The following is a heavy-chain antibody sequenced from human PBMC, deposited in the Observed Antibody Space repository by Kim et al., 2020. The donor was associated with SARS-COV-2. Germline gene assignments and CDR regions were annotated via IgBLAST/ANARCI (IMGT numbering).Heavy chain of an antibody. J-gene: IGHJ5*02. V-gene: IGHV4-39*07. CDR3: ARGRFLGWFDP. Sequence: SETLSLTCTVSGGSISSSSYYWGWIRQPPGKGLEWIGSIYYSGSTYYNPSLKSRVTISVDTSKNQFSLKLSSVTAADTAVYYCARGRFLGWFDPWGQGTLVTVSS. CDR2: IYYSGST. CDR1: GGSISSSSYY. D-gene: IGHD3-3*01.